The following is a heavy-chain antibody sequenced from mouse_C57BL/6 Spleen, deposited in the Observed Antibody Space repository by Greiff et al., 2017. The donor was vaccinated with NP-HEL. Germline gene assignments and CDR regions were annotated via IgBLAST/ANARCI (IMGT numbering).Heavy chain of an antibody. Sequence: QVHVKQSGAELARPGASVKLSCKASGYTFTSYGISWVKQRTGQGLEWIGEIYPRSGNTYYNEKFKGKATLTADKSSSTAYMELRSLTSEDSAVYFCARLYSKGGMDYWGQGTSVTVSS. V-gene: IGHV1-81*01. CDR2: IYPRSGNT. CDR3: ARLYSKGGMDY. D-gene: IGHD2-5*01. J-gene: IGHJ4*01. CDR1: GYTFTSYG.